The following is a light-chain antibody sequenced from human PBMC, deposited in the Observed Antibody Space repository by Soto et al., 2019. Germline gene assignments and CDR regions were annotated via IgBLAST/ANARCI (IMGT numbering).Light chain of an antibody. CDR2: GNS. CDR3: QSYDSSLSGSV. CDR1: SSNIGAGYD. Sequence: VVTQPPSVSGAPGQRVTISCTGSSSNIGAGYDVHWYQQLPGTAPKLLIYGNSNRPSGVPDRFSGSKSGTSSSLAITGLQAEDEADYYCQSYDSSLSGSVFGGGTKLTVL. V-gene: IGLV1-40*01. J-gene: IGLJ2*01.